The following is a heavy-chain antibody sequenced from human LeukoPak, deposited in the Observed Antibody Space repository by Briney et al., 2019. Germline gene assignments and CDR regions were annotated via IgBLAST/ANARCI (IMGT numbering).Heavy chain of an antibody. CDR1: GGSFSGYY. D-gene: IGHD2-15*01. Sequence: SETLSLTCAVYGGSFSGYYWSWIRQPPGKGLEWIGEINHSGSTNYNPSLKSRVTISVDTSKNQFSLKLSSVTAADTAVYYCARPQSGYCSGGSCSLGFQHWGQGTLVTVSS. CDR2: INHSGST. J-gene: IGHJ1*01. CDR3: ARPQSGYCSGGSCSLGFQH. V-gene: IGHV4-34*01.